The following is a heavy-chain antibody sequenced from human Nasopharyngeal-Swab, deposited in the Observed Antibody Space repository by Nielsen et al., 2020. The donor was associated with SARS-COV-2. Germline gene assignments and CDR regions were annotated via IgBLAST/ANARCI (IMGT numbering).Heavy chain of an antibody. V-gene: IGHV3-13*01. J-gene: IGHJ6*02. Sequence: GGSLRLSCAASGFTFSSYDMHWVRQAPGKGLEWVSAIGTAGDTYYPGSVKGRFTISRDNSKNTVNLQMNSLRVEDTAIYYCAKDRDSGDDSDDYYHYYGMDVWGQGTTVTVFS. CDR1: GFTFSSYD. CDR3: AKDRDSGDDSDDYYHYYGMDV. D-gene: IGHD5-12*01. CDR2: IGTAGDT.